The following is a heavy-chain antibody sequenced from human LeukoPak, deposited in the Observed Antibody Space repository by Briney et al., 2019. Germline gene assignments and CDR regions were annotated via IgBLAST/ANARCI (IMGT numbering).Heavy chain of an antibody. J-gene: IGHJ4*02. D-gene: IGHD5-24*01. V-gene: IGHV4-59*01. Sequence: PSETLSLTCAVSGVSISSYHWTWIRQPPGEGLEWIGHIYNSGSTNYNPSLRGRVTISLDTSKNQVSLKLISVTAADTAMYYCARKDGDGWGQGTLVTVSS. CDR1: GVSISSYH. CDR3: ARKDGDG. CDR2: IYNSGST.